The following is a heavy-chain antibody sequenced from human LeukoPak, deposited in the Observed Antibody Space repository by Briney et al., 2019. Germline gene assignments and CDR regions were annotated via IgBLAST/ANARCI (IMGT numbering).Heavy chain of an antibody. Sequence: GGSLRLSCAASGFTFSSNGMSWVRQAPGKGPEWVSVIGGSGGNIHYADSVKGRFTISRDNSKNTVYLQMNSLRAEDTATYYCAKDVRWSFDFWGQGTLVTVSS. D-gene: IGHD4-23*01. CDR1: GFTFSSNG. CDR2: IGGSGGNI. J-gene: IGHJ4*02. V-gene: IGHV3-23*01. CDR3: AKDVRWSFDF.